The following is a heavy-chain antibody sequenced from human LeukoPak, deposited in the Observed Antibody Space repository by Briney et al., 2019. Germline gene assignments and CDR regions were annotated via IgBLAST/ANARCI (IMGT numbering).Heavy chain of an antibody. CDR3: ARGGYCSGGSCHSDYYYGMDV. V-gene: IGHV4-30-2*01. CDR2: IYHSGST. Sequence: PSQILSLTCAVSGGSISGGGYSWSWIRQPPGKGLEWIGYIYHSGSTYYNPSLKSRVTISVDRSKNQFSLKLSSVTAADTAVYYCARGGYCSGGSCHSDYYYGMDVWGKGTTVTVSS. J-gene: IGHJ6*04. CDR1: GGSISGGGYS. D-gene: IGHD2-15*01.